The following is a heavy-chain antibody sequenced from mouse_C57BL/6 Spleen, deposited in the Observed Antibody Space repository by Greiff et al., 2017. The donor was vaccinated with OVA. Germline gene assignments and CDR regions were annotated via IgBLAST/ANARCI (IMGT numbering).Heavy chain of an antibody. D-gene: IGHD1-1*01. J-gene: IGHJ1*03. Sequence: QVQLKESDAELVKPGASVKISCKVSGYTFTDHTIHWMKQRPEQGLEWIGYIYPRDGSTKYNEKFKGKATLTADKSSITAYMQLNSLTSEDSAVYFCARYYYGSSPHWYFDVWGTGTTVTVSS. CDR1: GYTFTDHT. CDR3: ARYYYGSSPHWYFDV. CDR2: IYPRDGST. V-gene: IGHV1-78*01.